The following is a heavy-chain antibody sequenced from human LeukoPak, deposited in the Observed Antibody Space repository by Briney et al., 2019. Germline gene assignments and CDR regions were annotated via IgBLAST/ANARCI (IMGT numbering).Heavy chain of an antibody. D-gene: IGHD3-10*01. CDR1: GFTFSSYA. Sequence: GGCLRLSCAASGFTFSSYAMSWVRQAPGKGLEWVSSIIGRGGSAYYADSVKGRFTISRDNSKSTLYLQMNSLRAEDTAVYYCAKRKGSAFDIWGQGKMVTVSS. J-gene: IGHJ3*02. CDR2: IIGRGGSA. V-gene: IGHV3-23*01. CDR3: AKRKGSAFDI.